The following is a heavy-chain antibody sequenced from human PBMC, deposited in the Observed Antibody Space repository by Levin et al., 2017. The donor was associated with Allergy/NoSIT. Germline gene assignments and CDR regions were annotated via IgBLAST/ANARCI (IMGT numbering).Heavy chain of an antibody. V-gene: IGHV1-18*01. J-gene: IGHJ4*02. D-gene: IGHD3/OR15-3a*01. Sequence: EASVKVSCKASGYTFTKYGISWARQAPGQGLEWMGWINTYNGNTNHAQKFQGRVTMTTETSTSTTYMELRSLRSDDTAVYYCARDRNYDFWTGSGYWGQGTLVTVSS. CDR1: GYTFTKYG. CDR3: ARDRNYDFWTGSGY. CDR2: INTYNGNT.